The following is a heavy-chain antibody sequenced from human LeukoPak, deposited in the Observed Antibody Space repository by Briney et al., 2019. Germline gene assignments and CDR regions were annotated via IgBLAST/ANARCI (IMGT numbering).Heavy chain of an antibody. CDR1: RGSISTYY. Sequence: SETLSLTCTVSRGSISTYYWNWVRQPPGKGLEWIGYIYYTGTTDYNPSLKSRVTMSVDTSKNQLSLKLSSVTAADTAVYYCARGDHLDSFDAFDIWGQGTKVTVSS. CDR2: IYYTGTT. CDR3: ARGDHLDSFDAFDI. J-gene: IGHJ3*02. V-gene: IGHV4-59*01. D-gene: IGHD3-9*01.